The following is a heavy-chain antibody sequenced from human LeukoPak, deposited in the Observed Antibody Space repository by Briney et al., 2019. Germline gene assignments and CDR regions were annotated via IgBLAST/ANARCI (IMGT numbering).Heavy chain of an antibody. D-gene: IGHD3-16*01. J-gene: IGHJ6*03. Sequence: ASVKVSCKASGYTFTGYYIHWVRQAPGQGLEWMGWINPDSGGTNYAQKLQGRVTMTRDTSISTADMELSRLTSDDTAVYYCARDLGGVNYYYYMDVWGKGTTVTISS. CDR2: INPDSGGT. CDR3: ARDLGGVNYYYYMDV. CDR1: GYTFTGYY. V-gene: IGHV1-2*02.